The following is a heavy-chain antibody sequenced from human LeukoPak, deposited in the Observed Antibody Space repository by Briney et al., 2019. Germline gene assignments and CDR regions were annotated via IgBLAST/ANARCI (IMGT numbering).Heavy chain of an antibody. D-gene: IGHD5-24*01. CDR3: ARRVEMATMGDY. CDR2: ISYDGSNK. Sequence: GGSLRLSCAASGFTFSSYAMHWVRQAPGKGLERVAVISYDGSNKYYADSVKGRFAISRDNSKNTLYLQMNSLRAEDTAVYYCARRVEMATMGDYWGQGTLVTVSS. V-gene: IGHV3-30*09. J-gene: IGHJ4*02. CDR1: GFTFSSYA.